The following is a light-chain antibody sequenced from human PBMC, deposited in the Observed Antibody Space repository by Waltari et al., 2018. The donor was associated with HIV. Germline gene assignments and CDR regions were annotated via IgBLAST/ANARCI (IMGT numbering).Light chain of an antibody. CDR2: EVT. Sequence: QSALTQPPSVSGSPGQSVTISCSGTSSDIGGYDSVSWYQQPPGTAPKLLIYEVTHRPSGVPGRFSASKSGTTASLTISGLQAGDEGDYYCSSYSATNTVVFGGGTKLTVL. J-gene: IGLJ2*01. V-gene: IGLV2-18*02. CDR1: SSDIGGYDS. CDR3: SSYSATNTVV.